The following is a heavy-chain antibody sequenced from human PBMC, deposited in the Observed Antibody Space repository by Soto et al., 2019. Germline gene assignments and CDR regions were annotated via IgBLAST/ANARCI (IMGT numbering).Heavy chain of an antibody. CDR3: AKGPRAPPPHDYGMDV. Sequence: EVQLLESGGGLVQPGGSLRVSCVASGFTFSSYVMNWVRQAPGKGLYWVSGISGSGGSTYYADSVKGRFTISRDNSKNRLDLQKNRLRVEDTAVYYCAKGPRAPPPHDYGMDVWGQGTTVTVSS. CDR1: GFTFSSYV. J-gene: IGHJ6*02. CDR2: ISGSGGST. V-gene: IGHV3-23*01.